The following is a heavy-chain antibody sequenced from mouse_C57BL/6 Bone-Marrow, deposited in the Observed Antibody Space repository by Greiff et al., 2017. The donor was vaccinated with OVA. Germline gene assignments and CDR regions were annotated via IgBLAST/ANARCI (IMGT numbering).Heavy chain of an antibody. D-gene: IGHD1-1*01. CDR1: GYTFTSYW. V-gene: IGHV1-59*01. CDR2: IDPSDSYT. J-gene: IGHJ3*01. CDR3: ARSGYGSSPWFAY. Sequence: QVQLKQPGAELVRPGTSVKLSCKASGYTFTSYWMHWVKQRPGQGLEWIGVIDPSDSYTNYNQKFKGKATLTVDTSSSTAYMQLSSLTSEDSAVYYCARSGYGSSPWFAYWGQGTLVTVSA.